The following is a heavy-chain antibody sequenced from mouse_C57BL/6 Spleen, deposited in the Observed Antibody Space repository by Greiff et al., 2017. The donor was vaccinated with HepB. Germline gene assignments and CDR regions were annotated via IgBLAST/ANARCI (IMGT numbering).Heavy chain of an antibody. CDR3: ARDYDYGLWFAY. V-gene: IGHV1-64*01. CDR1: GYTFTSYW. J-gene: IGHJ3*01. D-gene: IGHD2-4*01. Sequence: QVQLKQPGAELVKPGASVKLSCKASGYTFTSYWMHWVKQRPGQGLEWIGMIHPNSGSTNYNEKFKSKATLTVDKSSSTAYMQLSSLTSEDSAVYYCARDYDYGLWFAYWGQGTLVTVSA. CDR2: IHPNSGST.